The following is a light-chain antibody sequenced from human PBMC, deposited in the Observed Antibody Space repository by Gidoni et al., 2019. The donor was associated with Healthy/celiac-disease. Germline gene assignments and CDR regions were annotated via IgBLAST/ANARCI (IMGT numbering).Light chain of an antibody. Sequence: DIQLTQSPSFLSASVGDRVTLTCRSSQGISSYLAWYQQKPGKAPKLLIYAASTLQSEVPSRFRGSGYGTEFTLTIGSRQSEDFATYYWQQLNIFGPGTKVDIK. CDR3: QQLNI. J-gene: IGKJ3*01. CDR2: AAS. CDR1: QGISSY. V-gene: IGKV1-9*01.